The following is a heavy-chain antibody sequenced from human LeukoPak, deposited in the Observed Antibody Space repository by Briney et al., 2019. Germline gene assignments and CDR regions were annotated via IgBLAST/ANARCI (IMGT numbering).Heavy chain of an antibody. CDR3: ANDYGDYGYDY. CDR1: GYTFTDYY. Sequence: ASVKVSCKVSGYTFTDYYMHWVQQAPGKGLEWMGLVDPEDGETIYAEKFQSRVTITADTSTDTAYMELSSLRSEDTAVYYCANDYGDYGYDYWGQGTLVTVSS. CDR2: VDPEDGET. D-gene: IGHD4-17*01. V-gene: IGHV1-69-2*01. J-gene: IGHJ4*02.